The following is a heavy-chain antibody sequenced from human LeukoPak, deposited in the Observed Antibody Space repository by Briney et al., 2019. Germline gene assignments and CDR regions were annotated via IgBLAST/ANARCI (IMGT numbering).Heavy chain of an antibody. CDR3: AGGGDFDY. D-gene: IGHD3-16*01. CDR1: GFSFSIYF. J-gene: IGHJ4*02. V-gene: IGHV3-21*01. Sequence: GGSLRLSCAASGFSFSIYFMNWVRQAPGKGLEWVSSISRTSEYIHYADSVRGRFAISRDNAKSSVYLQMNSLRAEDTAVYFCAGGGDFDYWGQGILVTVSA. CDR2: ISRTSEYI.